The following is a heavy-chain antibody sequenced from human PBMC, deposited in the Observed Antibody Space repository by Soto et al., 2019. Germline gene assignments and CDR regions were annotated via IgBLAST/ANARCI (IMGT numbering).Heavy chain of an antibody. J-gene: IGHJ4*02. CDR1: GFTFSSYA. D-gene: IGHD3-3*01. CDR3: AKPSDFWSGYDYYFDY. CDR2: ISGSGGST. Sequence: GGSLRLSCAASGFTFSSYAMSWVRQAPGKGLEWVSAISGSGGSTYYADSVKGRFTISRDNSKNTLYLQMNSLRAEDTAVYYSAKPSDFWSGYDYYFDYWGQGTLVTVSS. V-gene: IGHV3-23*01.